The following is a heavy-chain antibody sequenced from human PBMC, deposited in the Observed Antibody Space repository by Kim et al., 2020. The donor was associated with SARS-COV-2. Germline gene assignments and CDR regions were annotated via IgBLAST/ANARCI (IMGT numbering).Heavy chain of an antibody. J-gene: IGHJ1*01. CDR3: GRLLGFCIGANLFGYF. D-gene: IGHD3-10*02. V-gene: IGHV4-39*01. CDR2: INDSENR. Sequence: SETLSLTCTVSGYSISGSSYSWGWLRQSPGRGLEWIATINDSENRFYTSSLKSRVTISVDTSKNQFSLNLTSVIASDTAVYFCGRLLGFCIGANLFGYF. CDR1: GYSISGSSYS.